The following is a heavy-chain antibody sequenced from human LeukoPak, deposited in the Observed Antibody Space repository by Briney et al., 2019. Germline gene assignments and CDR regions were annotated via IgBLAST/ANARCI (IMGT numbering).Heavy chain of an antibody. Sequence: SETLSLTCGVFGVSINDYYWSWIRQSAGKGLEWIGEISHTEGTRYNPSLESRVTMSVGTSENQLSLKLIFVTAADTAVYYCARIRCGHSGSVCYNHWGLGTLVTVSS. D-gene: IGHD3-9*01. CDR3: ARIRCGHSGSVCYNH. V-gene: IGHV4-34*01. J-gene: IGHJ4*02. CDR1: GVSINDYY. CDR2: ISHTEGT.